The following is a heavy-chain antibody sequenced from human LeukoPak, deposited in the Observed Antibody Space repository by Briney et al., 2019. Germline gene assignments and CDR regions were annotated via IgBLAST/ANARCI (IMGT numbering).Heavy chain of an antibody. V-gene: IGHV1-2*02. D-gene: IGHD1-14*01. CDR1: VYTFTGYY. CDR3: ARRSRNGLDSFDI. J-gene: IGHJ3*02. Sequence: GASVKVSCKASVYTFTGYYLHWMRQAPGQGLEWMGGIDPNNGDTKYAQKFQGRVTMTRDRSISTAYMELSRLTSDDTAVYYCARRSRNGLDSFDIWGQGTMVTVSS. CDR2: IDPNNGDT.